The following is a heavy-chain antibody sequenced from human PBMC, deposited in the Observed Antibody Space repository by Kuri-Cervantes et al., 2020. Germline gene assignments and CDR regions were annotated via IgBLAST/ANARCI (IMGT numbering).Heavy chain of an antibody. D-gene: IGHD6-19*01. J-gene: IGHJ4*02. CDR2: VKSKTDGGTT. Sequence: GGSLRLSCAVYGGSFGGYYWIWIRQPPGKGLEGVGRVKSKTDGGTTDYAAPVKGRFTISRDDSKNTLFLQMNSLRAEDTAVYYCAKADSSGWYGDYWGQGTLVTVSS. CDR1: GGSFGGYY. CDR3: AKADSSGWYGDY. V-gene: IGHV3-15*01.